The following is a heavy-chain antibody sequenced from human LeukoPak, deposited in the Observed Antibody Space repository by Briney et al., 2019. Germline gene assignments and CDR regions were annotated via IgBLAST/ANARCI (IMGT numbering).Heavy chain of an antibody. Sequence: GASVKVSCKASGGTFSSYAISWVRQAPGQGLEWMGGIIPIFGTANYAQKFQGRVTITADESTSTAYMELSSLRSEDTAVYYCARANCSSTSCYWGNYYYYGMDVWGQGTTVTVSS. CDR2: IIPIFGTA. CDR1: GGTFSSYA. J-gene: IGHJ6*02. CDR3: ARANCSSTSCYWGNYYYYGMDV. D-gene: IGHD2-2*01. V-gene: IGHV1-69*13.